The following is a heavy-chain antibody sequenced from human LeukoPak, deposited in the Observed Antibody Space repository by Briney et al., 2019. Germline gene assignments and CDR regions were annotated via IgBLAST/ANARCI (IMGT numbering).Heavy chain of an antibody. CDR2: IYYSGST. V-gene: IGHV4-39*01. Sequence: SETLSLTCTVSGGSISSSSYYWGGIRQPPGKGLEWIGSIYYSGSTYYNPSLKSRVTISVDTSKNQFSLKLSSVTAADTAVYYCARRYCSGGSCYGVYWGQGTLVTVSS. CDR1: GGSISSSSYY. D-gene: IGHD2-15*01. J-gene: IGHJ4*02. CDR3: ARRYCSGGSCYGVY.